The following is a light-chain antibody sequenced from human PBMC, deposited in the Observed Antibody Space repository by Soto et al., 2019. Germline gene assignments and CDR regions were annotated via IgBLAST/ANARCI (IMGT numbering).Light chain of an antibody. J-gene: IGKJ3*01. CDR2: GAS. CDR3: QKYNSAPFT. CDR1: QGISNY. V-gene: IGKV1-27*01. Sequence: DIRMTQSPSSLSASVGDRVTITCRASQGISNYLAWYQQKPGKAPKLLIYGASTLGSGVPSRFSGSVSGTDFIFTISSLQPEDVATYYCQKYNSAPFTFGPGTTVDIK.